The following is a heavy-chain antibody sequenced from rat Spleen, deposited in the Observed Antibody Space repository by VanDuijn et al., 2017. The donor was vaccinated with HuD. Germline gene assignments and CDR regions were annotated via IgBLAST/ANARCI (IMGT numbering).Heavy chain of an antibody. J-gene: IGHJ4*01. CDR3: ATDDYFDGIYYSVYVMDA. CDR1: GFTFNNYW. V-gene: IGHV5-31*01. Sequence: EVQLVESGGGQVQPGRSLKLSCVASGFTFNNYWMTWIRQAPGRGLEWVASITNASGRTYYSDFVKGRFTISRDNAKNTLYLQMDSLRSEDSATYYCATDDYFDGIYYSVYVMDAWGQGASVTVSS. CDR2: ITNASGRT. D-gene: IGHD1-12*02.